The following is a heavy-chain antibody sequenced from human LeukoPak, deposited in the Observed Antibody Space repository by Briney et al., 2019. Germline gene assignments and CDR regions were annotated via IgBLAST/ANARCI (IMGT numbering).Heavy chain of an antibody. V-gene: IGHV1-2*04. J-gene: IGHJ5*02. Sequence: ASVKVSCKASGYTFTGYYMHWVRQAPGQGFEWMGWINPNSGGTNYAQKFQGWVTMTRDTSISTAYMELSRLRSDDTAVYYCARGPLGYCSSTSCYANNWSDPWGQGTLVTVSS. CDR1: GYTFTGYY. CDR2: INPNSGGT. D-gene: IGHD2-2*01. CDR3: ARGPLGYCSSTSCYANNWSDP.